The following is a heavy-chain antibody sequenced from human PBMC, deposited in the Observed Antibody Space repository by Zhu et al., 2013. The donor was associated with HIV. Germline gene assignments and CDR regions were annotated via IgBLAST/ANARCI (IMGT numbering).Heavy chain of an antibody. D-gene: IGHD6-13*01. J-gene: IGHJ4*02. Sequence: QVQLQQWGAGLLKPSETLSLTCAVYGGSFSNYFWSWIRQPPGKGLEWIGEINHLGTTNHNPSLKSRVTISVDMSKNQFSLKLRSVTAADTAVYYCARGSWDWYSSRAGHLDYWGQGTLVTGLL. CDR1: GGSFSNYF. V-gene: IGHV4-34*01. CDR2: INHLGTT. CDR3: ARGSWDWYSSRAGHLDY.